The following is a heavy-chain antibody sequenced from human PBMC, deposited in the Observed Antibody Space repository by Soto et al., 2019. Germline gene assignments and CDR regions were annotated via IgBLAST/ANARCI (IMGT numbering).Heavy chain of an antibody. D-gene: IGHD1-1*01. CDR2: IYYSGVA. CDR3: ARARLQYYFDY. J-gene: IGHJ4*02. CDR1: GDSISSYY. Sequence: QVHLQESGPGLVKPSETLSLTCTVSGDSISSYYWTWIRQPPGKGLEWIGYIYYSGVANYNPSLKSRVTISVDTSHKQSSLQLTSVTAADPAGYYCARARLQYYFDYWDQGPLVTVSS. V-gene: IGHV4-59*01.